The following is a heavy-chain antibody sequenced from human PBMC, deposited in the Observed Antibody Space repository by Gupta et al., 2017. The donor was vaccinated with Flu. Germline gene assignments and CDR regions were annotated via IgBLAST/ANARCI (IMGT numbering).Heavy chain of an antibody. Sequence: EVQLVGSGGGLVQPGGSLRLSCAASGFTFSSYDMSWVRQAPGRGLEWVSFISSYGVTYYGDPVRGRFTISRDNAKNSLYLQMSGLRDEDTAVYYCARGHWSNWGQGTLVTVSS. CDR2: ISSYGVT. J-gene: IGHJ4*02. CDR3: ARGHWSN. CDR1: GFTFSSYD. V-gene: IGHV3-48*03.